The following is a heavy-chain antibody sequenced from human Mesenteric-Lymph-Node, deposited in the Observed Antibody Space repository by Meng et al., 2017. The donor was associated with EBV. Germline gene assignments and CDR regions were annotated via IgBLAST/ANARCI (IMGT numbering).Heavy chain of an antibody. V-gene: IGHV4-39*07. CDR3: AKVDGSGRSNWFDP. Sequence: QLPLPESAPGLVKPSATLSTTCTVSGGPISSSSHYWGWIRQPPGKGLEWIGEIYHSGSTNNNPSLRSRVTISVDKSKNQFSLRLSSVTAADTAVYYCAKVDGSGRSNWFDPWGQGTLVTVSS. J-gene: IGHJ5*02. CDR1: GGPISSSSHY. CDR2: IYHSGST. D-gene: IGHD3-10*01.